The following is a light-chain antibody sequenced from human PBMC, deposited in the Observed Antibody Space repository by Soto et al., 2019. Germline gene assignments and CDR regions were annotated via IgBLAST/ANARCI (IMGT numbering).Light chain of an antibody. CDR1: PGISNW. V-gene: IGKV1-12*01. CDR3: QQTNSFPLT. Sequence: DIQMTQSPSSVSASVGDRVTITCRARPGISNWLAWYQQKPGKAPNLLIYAASSLQSGVPSRFIGSGSGTDFTLTISSLQPEDFATYYCQQTNSFPLTFGGGTKVEIK. J-gene: IGKJ4*01. CDR2: AAS.